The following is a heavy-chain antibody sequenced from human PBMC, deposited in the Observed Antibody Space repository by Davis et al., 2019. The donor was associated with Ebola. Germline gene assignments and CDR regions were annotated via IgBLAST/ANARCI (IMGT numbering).Heavy chain of an antibody. CDR2: IDPSDSST. V-gene: IGHV5-10-1*01. J-gene: IGHJ4*02. CDR1: GYTFTRYW. CDR3: ATTYGGGSLDY. Sequence: KVSCKASGYTFTRYWINWVRQMPGEGLEGLGRIDPSDSSTKYKPSFEGHVVIPADTSTGNAYLQWSSLQASDTAMYFCATTYGGGSLDYWGQGTRVIVSS. D-gene: IGHD3-10*01.